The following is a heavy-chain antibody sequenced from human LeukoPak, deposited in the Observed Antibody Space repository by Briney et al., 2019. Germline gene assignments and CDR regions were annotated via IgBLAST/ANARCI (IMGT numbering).Heavy chain of an antibody. J-gene: IGHJ4*02. CDR1: GFTFADYA. D-gene: IGHD3-22*01. V-gene: IGHV3-9*01. Sequence: GGSLRLSCAASGFTFADYAMHWVRQAPGKGLEWVSEISRNSGGIDYADSVRGRVTISRDNAKNSLYLQMNSLRAEDTALYYCAIGLFNYCYSSGYSEGIDYWGQRTLVTVSS. CDR3: AIGLFNYCYSSGYSEGIDY. CDR2: ISRNSGGI.